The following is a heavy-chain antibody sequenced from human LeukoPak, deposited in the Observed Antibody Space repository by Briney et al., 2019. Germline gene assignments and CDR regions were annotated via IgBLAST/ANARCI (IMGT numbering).Heavy chain of an antibody. J-gene: IGHJ4*02. CDR3: AREGRCGGDCYYDY. D-gene: IGHD2-21*02. Sequence: GGSLRLSCAASGFTFSSYALSWVRQAPGKGLDWVSAISGSGGSTYYADSVKGRFTISRDNSKNTLYLQMNSLRAEDTAVYYCAREGRCGGDCYYDYWGQGTLVTVSS. CDR2: ISGSGGST. V-gene: IGHV3-23*01. CDR1: GFTFSSYA.